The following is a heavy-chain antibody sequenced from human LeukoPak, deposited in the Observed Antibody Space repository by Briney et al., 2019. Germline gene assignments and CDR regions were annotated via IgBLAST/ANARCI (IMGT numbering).Heavy chain of an antibody. J-gene: IGHJ3*02. CDR2: ISAYNGNT. Sequence: ASVKVSCKASGYTFTSYGISWVRQAPGQGLVWMGWISAYNGNTNYAQKLQGRVTMTTDTSTSTAYMELRSLRSDDTAVYYCARGRDHSSSWYMGAFDIWGQGTMVTVSS. V-gene: IGHV1-18*04. CDR1: GYTFTSYG. D-gene: IGHD6-13*01. CDR3: ARGRDHSSSWYMGAFDI.